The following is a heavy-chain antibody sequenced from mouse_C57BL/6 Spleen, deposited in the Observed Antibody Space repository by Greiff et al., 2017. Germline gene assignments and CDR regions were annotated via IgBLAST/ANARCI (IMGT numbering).Heavy chain of an antibody. Sequence: EVQLQESGPGLVKPSQSLSLTCSVTGYSITSGYYWNWIRQFPGNKLEWMGYISYDGSNNYNPSLKNRISITRDTSKNQFFLKLNSVTTEDTATYYCARGLGRAWFAYWGQGTLVTVSA. J-gene: IGHJ3*01. D-gene: IGHD4-1*01. CDR2: ISYDGSN. V-gene: IGHV3-6*01. CDR1: GYSITSGYY. CDR3: ARGLGRAWFAY.